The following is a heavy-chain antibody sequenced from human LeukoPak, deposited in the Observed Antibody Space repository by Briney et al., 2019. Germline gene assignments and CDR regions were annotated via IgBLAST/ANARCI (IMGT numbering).Heavy chain of an antibody. Sequence: PGGSLRLSCAASGFTLSSYAMSWVRQAPGKGLEWVSAISGSGGSTYYADSVKGRFTISRDNSKNTLYLQMNSLRAEDTAVYYCAKDLELWWWPDAFDIWGQGTMVTVSS. CDR2: ISGSGGST. D-gene: IGHD2-21*01. CDR3: AKDLELWWWPDAFDI. V-gene: IGHV3-23*01. J-gene: IGHJ3*02. CDR1: GFTLSSYA.